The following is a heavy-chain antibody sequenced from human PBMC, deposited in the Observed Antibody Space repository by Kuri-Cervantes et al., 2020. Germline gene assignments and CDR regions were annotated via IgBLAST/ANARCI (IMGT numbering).Heavy chain of an antibody. CDR1: GYTFTSYD. Sequence: ASVKVSCKASGYTFTSYDINWVRQATGQGLEWMGWITVYNGKTKYVQKFQDRVTMTTDTSTRTAYMEVRSLRSDDTAVYYCARGVYDILNGYDDYYYYGMDVWGQGTTVTVSS. V-gene: IGHV1-18*01. CDR3: ARGVYDILNGYDDYYYYGMDV. CDR2: ITVYNGKT. D-gene: IGHD3-9*01. J-gene: IGHJ6*02.